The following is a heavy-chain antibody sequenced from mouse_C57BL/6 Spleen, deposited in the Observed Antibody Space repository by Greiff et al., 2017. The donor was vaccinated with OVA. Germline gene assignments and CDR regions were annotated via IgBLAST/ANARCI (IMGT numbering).Heavy chain of an antibody. CDR3: ARDELADY. Sequence: QVQLQQSGAELVRPGTSVKVSCKASGYAFTTYLIEWVKQRPGQGLEWIGVINPGSGGTNYNEKFKGKATLTADKSSSTAYMQLSSLTSEDSAVYFCARDELADYWGQGTTLTVSS. D-gene: IGHD4-1*01. CDR2: INPGSGGT. CDR1: GYAFTTYL. V-gene: IGHV1-54*01. J-gene: IGHJ2*01.